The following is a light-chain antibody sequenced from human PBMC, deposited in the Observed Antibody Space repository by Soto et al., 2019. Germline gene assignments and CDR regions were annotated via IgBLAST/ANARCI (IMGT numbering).Light chain of an antibody. V-gene: IGKV3D-20*01. Sequence: PGERATLSCGASQRVSSSYLAWYQQKPGLAPRLLIYDASSRATGIPDRFSGSGSGTDFTLTISRLEPEDFAVYYCQQYGSSPWTFGQGTKVEIK. J-gene: IGKJ1*01. CDR2: DAS. CDR3: QQYGSSPWT. CDR1: QRVSSSY.